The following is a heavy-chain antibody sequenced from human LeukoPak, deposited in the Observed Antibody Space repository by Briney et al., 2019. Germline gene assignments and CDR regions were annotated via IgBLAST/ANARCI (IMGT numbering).Heavy chain of an antibody. CDR1: GFTFDYYA. J-gene: IGHJ3*02. D-gene: IGHD3-10*01. CDR2: ITWNSDST. V-gene: IGHV3-9*01. Sequence: GGSLRLSCAASGFTFDYYAMPWVRQAPGKGLEWVSGITWNSDSTGYGDSVKGRFTISRDNAKNSLYLQMNSLRAEDTAVYYCAKEGLLWFENAFDIWGQGTMVTVSS. CDR3: AKEGLLWFENAFDI.